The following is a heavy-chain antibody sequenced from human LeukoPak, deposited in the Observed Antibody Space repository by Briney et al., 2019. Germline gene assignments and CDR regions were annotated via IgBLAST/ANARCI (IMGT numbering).Heavy chain of an antibody. Sequence: PGGSLRLSCAASGFAFSSYAMSWVRQAPGKGVEWVSAISGVGGSTYYADSVKGRFTISRDNSKNTLYLQMNSLRAEDTAVYYCAKGGDYDFWSGYYQNTGFDYWGQGTLVTVSS. CDR3: AKGGDYDFWSGYYQNTGFDY. D-gene: IGHD3-3*01. J-gene: IGHJ4*02. V-gene: IGHV3-23*01. CDR1: GFAFSSYA. CDR2: ISGVGGST.